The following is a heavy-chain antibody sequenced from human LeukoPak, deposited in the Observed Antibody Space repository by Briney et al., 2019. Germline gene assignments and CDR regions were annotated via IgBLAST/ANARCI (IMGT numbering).Heavy chain of an antibody. Sequence: GGSLRPSCAASASTFDDYATHWVRQAPGKGLEWVSLISVDGGSTYYADSVKGRFTISRDNSKNSLYLQMNSLRTEDTALYFCAKSLVTGDPYYFDYWAREPLSPSPQ. CDR3: AKSLVTGDPYYFDY. CDR2: ISVDGGST. CDR1: ASTFDDYA. J-gene: IGHJ4*02. D-gene: IGHD2-21*02. V-gene: IGHV3-43*02.